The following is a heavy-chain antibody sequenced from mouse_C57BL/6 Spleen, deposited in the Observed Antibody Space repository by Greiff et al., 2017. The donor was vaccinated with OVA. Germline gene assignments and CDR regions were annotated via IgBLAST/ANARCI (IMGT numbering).Heavy chain of an antibody. Sequence: QVQLKESGAELARPGASVKMSCKASGYTFTSYTMHWVKQRPGQGLEWIGYINPSSGYTKYNQKFKDKATLTADKSSSTAYMQLSSLTSEDSAVYYCARPLRTSFDYWGQGTTLTVSS. CDR1: GYTFTSYT. J-gene: IGHJ2*01. CDR3: ARPLRTSFDY. V-gene: IGHV1-4*01. D-gene: IGHD6-1*01. CDR2: INPSSGYT.